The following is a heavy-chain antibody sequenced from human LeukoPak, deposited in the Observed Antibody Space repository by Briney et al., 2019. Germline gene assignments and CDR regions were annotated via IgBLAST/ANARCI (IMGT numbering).Heavy chain of an antibody. J-gene: IGHJ4*02. CDR2: IYSGGST. CDR1: GFTVSSNY. Sequence: PGGSLRLSCAASGFTVSSNYMSWVRQAPGKGLEWVSVIYSGGSTYYADSVKGRFTISRDNSKNTLYLQMNSLRAEDTAVYYCAKDPVAGIPYDDYWGQGTLVTVSS. CDR3: AKDPVAGIPYDDY. V-gene: IGHV3-53*01. D-gene: IGHD6-13*01.